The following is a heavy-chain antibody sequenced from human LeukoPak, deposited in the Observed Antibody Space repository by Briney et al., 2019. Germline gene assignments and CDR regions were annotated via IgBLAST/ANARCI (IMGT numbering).Heavy chain of an antibody. CDR2: IHPSGST. CDR3: SRGSDESKTGDY. V-gene: IGHV4-34*01. J-gene: IGHJ4*02. D-gene: IGHD6-25*01. CDR1: GGSFSHYY. Sequence: SETLSLTCAIYGGSFSHYYWSWIRQPPGKGLGWVGEIHPSGSTSFNPSLESRVSISKDTSKNQFSLKLTSVTAADTAVYYCSRGSDESKTGDYWGQGTLVTVSS.